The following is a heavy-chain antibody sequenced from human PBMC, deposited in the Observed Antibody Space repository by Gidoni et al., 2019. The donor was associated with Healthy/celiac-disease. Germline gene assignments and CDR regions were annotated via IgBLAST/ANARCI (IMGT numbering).Heavy chain of an antibody. CDR2: IYTSGST. CDR3: ARVEEDIVVVPAAIGAEYFQH. Sequence: QVQLQESGPGLVKPSETLSLTCTVSGGSISSYYWSWIRQPAGKGLEWIGRIYTSGSTNYNPSLKSRVTMSVDTSKNQFSLKLSSVTAADTAVYYCARVEEDIVVVPAAIGAEYFQHWGQGTLVTVSS. V-gene: IGHV4-4*07. D-gene: IGHD2-2*01. J-gene: IGHJ1*01. CDR1: GGSISSYY.